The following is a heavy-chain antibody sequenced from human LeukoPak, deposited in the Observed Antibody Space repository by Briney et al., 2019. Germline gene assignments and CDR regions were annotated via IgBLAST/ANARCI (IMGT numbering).Heavy chain of an antibody. V-gene: IGHV3-7*03. CDR2: INHNGNVN. D-gene: IGHD2-2*01. Sequence: GGSLRLSCAASGFTFSSYWMNWARQAPGKGLEWVASINHNGNVNYYVDSVKGRFTISRDNAKNTLYLQMNSLRAEDTAVYYCARVPARSPPDYWGQGTLVTVSS. J-gene: IGHJ4*02. CDR3: ARVPARSPPDY. CDR1: GFTFSSYW.